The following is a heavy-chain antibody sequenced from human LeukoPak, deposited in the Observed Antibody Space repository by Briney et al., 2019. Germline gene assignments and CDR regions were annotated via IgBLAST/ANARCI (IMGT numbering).Heavy chain of an antibody. CDR2: ISSNGGST. V-gene: IGHV3-64*01. CDR1: GFTFSSYA. J-gene: IGHJ5*02. CDR3: ARDSCSGGSYYMDP. D-gene: IGHD2-15*01. Sequence: GGSLRLSCAASGFTFSSYAMHWVRQAPGKGLEYVSAISSNGGSTYYANSVKGRFTISRDNSKNTLYLQMGSLRAEDMAVYYCARDSCSGGSYYMDPWGQGTLVTVSS.